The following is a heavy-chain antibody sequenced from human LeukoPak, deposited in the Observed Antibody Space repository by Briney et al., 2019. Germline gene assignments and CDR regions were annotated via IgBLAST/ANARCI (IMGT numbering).Heavy chain of an antibody. Sequence: ASVNVSCTASGYTFTGYYMHWVRQAPGQGLEWMGWINPTSGGTNYAQKFQGWVTMTRETSISTAYMELSRLRSDDTAVYYCARRRRGYSGYDRTGGAFDIWGEGTMVTVSS. V-gene: IGHV1-2*04. J-gene: IGHJ3*02. CDR1: GYTFTGYY. CDR2: INPTSGGT. CDR3: ARRRRGYSGYDRTGGAFDI. D-gene: IGHD5-12*01.